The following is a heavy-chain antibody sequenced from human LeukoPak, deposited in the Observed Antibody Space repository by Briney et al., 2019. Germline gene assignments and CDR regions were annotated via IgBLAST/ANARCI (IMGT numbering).Heavy chain of an antibody. J-gene: IGHJ5*02. V-gene: IGHV4-59*01. Sequence: SETLSLTCTVSGGSISGYYWSWIRQPPGKGLEWIGYIYYSGSTNYNPSLKSRVTISVDTSKNQFSLKLSSVTAADTAVYYCARVHLKFATIFGVVTRGFDPWGQGTLVTVSS. CDR1: GGSISGYY. D-gene: IGHD3-3*01. CDR3: ARVHLKFATIFGVVTRGFDP. CDR2: IYYSGST.